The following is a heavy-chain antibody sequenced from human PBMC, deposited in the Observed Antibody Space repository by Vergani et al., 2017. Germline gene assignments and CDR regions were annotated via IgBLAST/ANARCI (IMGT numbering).Heavy chain of an antibody. Sequence: QVQLVESGGGVVQPGRSLRLSCAASGFTFSSYGMHWVRQAPGKGLEWVAVIWYDGSNKYYADSVKGRFTISRDNSKNTLYLQMNSLRAEDTAVYYCAKGMTLYYDILTGYYLTFYGMDVWGQGTTVTVSS. CDR3: AKGMTLYYDILTGYYLTFYGMDV. CDR1: GFTFSSYG. V-gene: IGHV3-33*06. CDR2: IWYDGSNK. J-gene: IGHJ6*02. D-gene: IGHD3-9*01.